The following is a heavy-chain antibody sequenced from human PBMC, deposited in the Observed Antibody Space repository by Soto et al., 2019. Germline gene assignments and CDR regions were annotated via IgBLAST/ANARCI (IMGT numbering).Heavy chain of an antibody. Sequence: QAQLMQSGTEVRKPGASVNVSCKASGYTFTGYGVNWLRQAPGQGLEWMGWISPYNGDTKYAQKFQGRVTMTRDTSTSTVYMELRSLRSDDTAVYYCARNGDSNWGMYWYFELWGRGALVTVSS. V-gene: IGHV1-18*01. J-gene: IGHJ2*01. CDR2: ISPYNGDT. CDR1: GYTFTGYG. D-gene: IGHD7-27*01. CDR3: ARNGDSNWGMYWYFEL.